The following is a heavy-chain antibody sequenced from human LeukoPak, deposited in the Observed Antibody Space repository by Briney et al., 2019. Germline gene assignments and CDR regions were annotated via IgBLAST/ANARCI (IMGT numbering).Heavy chain of an antibody. V-gene: IGHV4-59*01. Sequence: SETLSLTCTVSGGSISSYYWSWIRQPPGKGLEWIGYIYYSGSTNYNPSLKSRVTISVDTSKNQFSLKLSSVTAADTAVYYCARIREGYSYGYFGAFDIWGQGTMVTVSS. CDR2: IYYSGST. CDR1: GGSISSYY. D-gene: IGHD5-18*01. CDR3: ARIREGYSYGYFGAFDI. J-gene: IGHJ3*02.